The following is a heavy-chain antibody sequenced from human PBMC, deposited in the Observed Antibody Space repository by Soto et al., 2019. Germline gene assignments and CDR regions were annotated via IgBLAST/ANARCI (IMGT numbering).Heavy chain of an antibody. CDR1: GGSISIYN. CDR2: VHDSGTT. CDR3: ARSVSGLDSGAY. J-gene: IGHJ4*02. Sequence: QVQLQESGPGLVKPSETLSLTCSVSGGSISIYNWSWIRQPPVKVLELIGYVHDSGTTNYNPSLNSRVTMSVATSKNQLSLNVTSVIAEDSAVYYCARSVSGLDSGAYWGQGTLVTVTS. D-gene: IGHD5-12*01. V-gene: IGHV4-59*01.